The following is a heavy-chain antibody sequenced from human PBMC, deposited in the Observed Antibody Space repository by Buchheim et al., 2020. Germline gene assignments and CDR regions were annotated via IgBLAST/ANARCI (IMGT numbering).Heavy chain of an antibody. CDR3: AREQLLAYGMDV. CDR1: GGSISSHY. Sequence: QVQLQESGPGLVKPSETLSLTCTVSGGSISSHYWTWIRQPPGKGLEWIGFIHDTGSTDSNPSLKSRVTMSVDTSKNQFSLRLSSVTAADTAVYYCAREQLLAYGMDVWGQGTT. CDR2: IHDTGST. V-gene: IGHV4-59*11. J-gene: IGHJ6*02. D-gene: IGHD5-24*01.